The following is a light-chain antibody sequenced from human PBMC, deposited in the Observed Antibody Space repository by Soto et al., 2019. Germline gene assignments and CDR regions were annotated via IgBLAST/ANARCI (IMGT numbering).Light chain of an antibody. Sequence: EIVLTQSPATLSLSPGERATLSCRASQNVRSYLAWSQPTPGQAPRLLIHDAISRATGIPARFSGSGSGTDFTLTISSLEPEDVAVYYCQQRTNWPTSTFGQGTRLEIK. J-gene: IGKJ5*01. V-gene: IGKV3-11*01. CDR2: DAI. CDR3: QQRTNWPTST. CDR1: QNVRSY.